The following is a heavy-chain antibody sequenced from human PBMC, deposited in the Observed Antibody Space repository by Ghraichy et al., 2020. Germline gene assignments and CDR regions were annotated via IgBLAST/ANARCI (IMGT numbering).Heavy chain of an antibody. CDR1: GGSISSYY. D-gene: IGHD7-27*01. V-gene: IGHV4-59*01. J-gene: IGHJ4*02. CDR3: ARGPETGEGRTYYFDY. CDR2: IYYSGST. Sequence: SETLSPTCTVSGGSISSYYWSWIRQPPGKGLEWIGYIYYSGSTNYNPSLKSRVTISVDTSKNQFSLKLSSVTAADTAVYYCARGPETGEGRTYYFDYWGQGTLVTVSS.